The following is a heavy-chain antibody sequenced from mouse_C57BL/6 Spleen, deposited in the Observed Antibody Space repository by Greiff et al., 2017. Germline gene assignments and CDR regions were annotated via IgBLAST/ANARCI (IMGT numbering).Heavy chain of an antibody. CDR3: SISYYGNLWAMDY. D-gene: IGHD2-1*01. CDR2: INPSSGYT. V-gene: IGHV1-7*01. J-gene: IGHJ4*01. Sequence: QVQLKQSGAELAKPGASVKLSCKASGYTFTSYWMHWVKQRPGQGLEWIGYINPSSGYTKYKQKFKDKATLTADKSAITAYMQLSSLTYEDSAVYYCSISYYGNLWAMDYWGQGTSVTVSS. CDR1: GYTFTSYW.